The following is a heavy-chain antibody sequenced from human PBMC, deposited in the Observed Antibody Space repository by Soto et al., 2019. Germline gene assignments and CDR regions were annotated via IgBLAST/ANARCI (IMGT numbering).Heavy chain of an antibody. J-gene: IGHJ4*02. CDR2: IIPIFGKT. CDR1: GGTFSNYA. Sequence: SVKVSCKASGGTFSNYAISWVRQAPGQGLEWMGGIIPIFGKTDYAQKFQGRITIIADESTSTAYMELSNLRSEDTAVYYCARDVASGRYKPPYIDYWGQGALVTVSS. D-gene: IGHD3-10*01. V-gene: IGHV1-69*13. CDR3: ARDVASGRYKPPYIDY.